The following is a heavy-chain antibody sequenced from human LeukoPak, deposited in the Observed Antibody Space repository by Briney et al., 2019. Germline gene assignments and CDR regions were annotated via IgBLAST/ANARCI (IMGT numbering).Heavy chain of an antibody. CDR3: AGDGNYAYNSFDP. V-gene: IGHV4-4*07. Sequence: SETLSLTCTVSGGSISSYHWSWIRQPAGKVLEWIGRIYTSGSTYDNPSFKSRVTMSLDTSKNQFSLKLYSVTAADTAVYYCAGDGNYAYNSFDPWGQGTLVTVSS. CDR2: IYTSGST. J-gene: IGHJ5*02. CDR1: GGSISSYH. D-gene: IGHD3-16*01.